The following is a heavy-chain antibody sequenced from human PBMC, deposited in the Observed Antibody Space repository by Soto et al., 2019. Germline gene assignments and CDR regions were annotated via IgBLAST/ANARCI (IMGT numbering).Heavy chain of an antibody. J-gene: IGHJ4*02. V-gene: IGHV4-59*01. CDR3: ARGYGSNWFRLDF. CDR2: VYNSGST. CDR1: GGSIYSYY. D-gene: IGHD6-13*01. Sequence: PSETLSLTCTVSGGSIYSYYWSWIRQSPGKGLEWIAYVYNSGSTNYNPSLRGRLTVSVDTSKNQFSLSLNSVTAADTAVYYCARGYGSNWFRLDFWGQGILVTVSS.